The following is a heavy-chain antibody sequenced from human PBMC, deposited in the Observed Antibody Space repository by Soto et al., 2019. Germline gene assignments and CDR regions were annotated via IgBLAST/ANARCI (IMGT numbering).Heavy chain of an antibody. D-gene: IGHD5-18*01. J-gene: IGHJ6*02. CDR1: GYSFTSYW. CDR2: IYPGDSDT. V-gene: IGHV5-51*01. CDR3: ARRGGYSYGYDYYYGMDV. Sequence: PGESLKISCKGSGYSFTSYWIGRVRQMPRKGLEWMGIIYPGDSDTRYSPSFQGQVTISADKSISTAYLQWSSLKASDTAMYYCARRGGYSYGYDYYYGMDVWGQGTTVTVSS.